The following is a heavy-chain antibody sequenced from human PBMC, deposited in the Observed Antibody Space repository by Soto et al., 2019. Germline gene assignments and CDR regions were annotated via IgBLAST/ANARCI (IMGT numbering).Heavy chain of an antibody. CDR3: ARHITMHPLLGY. CDR1: GFTVSSNY. D-gene: IGHD3-10*01. CDR2: IYSGGST. J-gene: IGHJ4*02. Sequence: EVQLVESGGGLIQPGGSLRLSCAASGFTVSSNYMSWVRQAPGKGLEWVSVIYSGGSTYYADSVKGRFTISRENSKNTPYLQMNSLRAEDTAVYYCARHITMHPLLGYRCQGTLVWVSS. V-gene: IGHV3-53*01.